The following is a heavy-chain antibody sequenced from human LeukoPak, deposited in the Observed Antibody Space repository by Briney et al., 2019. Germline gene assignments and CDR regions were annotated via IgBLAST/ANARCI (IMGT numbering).Heavy chain of an antibody. J-gene: IGHJ3*02. CDR3: ARLNSSGWYGGAFDI. Sequence: GESLKISCKGSGYSFTSHWIGWVRQMPGKGLEWMGIIYPGDSDTRYSPSFQGQVTISADKSICTAYLQWSSLKASDTAMYYCARLNSSGWYGGAFDIWGQGTMVTVSS. CDR1: GYSFTSHW. CDR2: IYPGDSDT. D-gene: IGHD6-19*01. V-gene: IGHV5-51*01.